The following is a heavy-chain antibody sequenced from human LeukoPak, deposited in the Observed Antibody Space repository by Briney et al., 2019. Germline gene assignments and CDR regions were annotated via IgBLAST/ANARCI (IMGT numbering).Heavy chain of an antibody. CDR3: ATYRIYYDSSGFDY. CDR1: GFTFSNAW. J-gene: IGHJ4*02. Sequence: GGSLRLSCAASGFTFSNAWMSWVRQAPGKGLEWLGRIGSKTDGGTTDYAASVKGRFTISRDDSKNTLYLQMNSLKTEDTAVYYCATYRIYYDSSGFDYWGQGTLVTVSS. CDR2: IGSKTDGGTT. D-gene: IGHD3-22*01. V-gene: IGHV3-15*04.